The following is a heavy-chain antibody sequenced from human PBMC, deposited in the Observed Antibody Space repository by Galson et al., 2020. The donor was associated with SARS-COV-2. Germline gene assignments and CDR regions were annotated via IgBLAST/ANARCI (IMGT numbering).Heavy chain of an antibody. CDR2: INHSGST. CDR3: AMGYCSGGSCYSDYFDY. V-gene: IGHV4-34*01. Sequence: SQASETLSLTCAVYGGSFSGYYWSWIRQPPGKGLEWIGEINHSGSTNYNPSLKSRVTISVDTSKNQFSLKLSSVTAADTAVYYCAMGYCSGGSCYSDYFDYWGQGTLVTVSS. CDR1: GGSFSGYY. J-gene: IGHJ4*02. D-gene: IGHD2-15*01.